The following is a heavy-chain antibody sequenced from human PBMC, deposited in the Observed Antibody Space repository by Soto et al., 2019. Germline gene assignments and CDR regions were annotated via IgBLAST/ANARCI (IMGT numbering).Heavy chain of an antibody. CDR1: GGSISSYY. V-gene: IGHV4-59*01. Sequence: PSETLSLTCTVSGGSISSYYWSWIRQPPGKGLEWIGYIYYSGSTNYNPSLKSRVTISVDTSKNQFSLKPSSVTAADTAVYYCARLEGSGCGGDCYAAVFGAFDIWGQGTMVTVSS. CDR2: IYYSGST. J-gene: IGHJ3*02. CDR3: ARLEGSGCGGDCYAAVFGAFDI. D-gene: IGHD2-21*01.